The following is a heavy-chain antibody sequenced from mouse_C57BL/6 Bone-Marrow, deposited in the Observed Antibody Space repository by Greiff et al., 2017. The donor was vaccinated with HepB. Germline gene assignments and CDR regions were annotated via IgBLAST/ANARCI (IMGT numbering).Heavy chain of an antibody. Sequence: QVQLKQPGAELVKPGASVKLSCKASGYTFTSYWMQWVKQRPGQGLEWIGEIDPSDSYTNYNQKFKVKATLTVDTSSSTAYMQLSSLTSEDSAVYYCARREDSNPAWFAYWGQGTLVTVSA. D-gene: IGHD2-5*01. CDR3: ARREDSNPAWFAY. CDR2: IDPSDSYT. J-gene: IGHJ3*01. CDR1: GYTFTSYW. V-gene: IGHV1-50*01.